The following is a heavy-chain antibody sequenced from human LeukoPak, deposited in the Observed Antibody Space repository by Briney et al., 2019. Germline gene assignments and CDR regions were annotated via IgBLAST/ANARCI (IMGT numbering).Heavy chain of an antibody. Sequence: ASVKVSCKASGYTFTSYGISWVRQAPGQGLEWMGRISAYNGNTNYAQKFQGRVTITADESTSTAYMELSSLRSEDTAVYYCAREPKSYYYYYGMDVWGQGTTVTVSS. V-gene: IGHV1-18*01. J-gene: IGHJ6*02. CDR3: AREPKSYYYYYGMDV. CDR1: GYTFTSYG. CDR2: ISAYNGNT.